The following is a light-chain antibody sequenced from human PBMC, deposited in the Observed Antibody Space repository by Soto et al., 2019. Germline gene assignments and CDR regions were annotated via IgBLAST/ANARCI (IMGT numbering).Light chain of an antibody. V-gene: IGKV3-11*01. J-gene: IGKJ5*01. CDR1: LSVSSY. CDR3: LQRSNWPPT. CDR2: DAS. Sequence: EIVLTQSPATLSLSPGERATLSCRASLSVSSYLAWYQQKPRQAPRLLIYDASNRATCIPARFSGSGSGTDFTLTISILEPEDFAVYYCLQRSNWPPTFGQGTRLEIK.